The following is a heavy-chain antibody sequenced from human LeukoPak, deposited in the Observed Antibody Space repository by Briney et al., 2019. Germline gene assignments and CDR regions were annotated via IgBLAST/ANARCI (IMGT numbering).Heavy chain of an antibody. V-gene: IGHV4-34*01. CDR2: INHSGST. D-gene: IGHD2-2*01. Sequence: PSETLSLTCAVYGGSFSGYYWSWIRQPTGKGLEWTGEINHSGSTNYNPSLKSRVTISVDTSKNQFSLKLSSVTAADTAVYYCARDNPYCSSTSCYATDFDIWGQGTMVTVSS. CDR1: GGSFSGYY. CDR3: ARDNPYCSSTSCYATDFDI. J-gene: IGHJ3*02.